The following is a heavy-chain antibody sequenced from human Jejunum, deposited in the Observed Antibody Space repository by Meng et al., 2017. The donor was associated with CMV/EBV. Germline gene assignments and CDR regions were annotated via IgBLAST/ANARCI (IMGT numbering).Heavy chain of an antibody. CDR3: AGPSVDIEMAH. V-gene: IGHV1-18*01. CDR2: ISGYNGQT. CDR1: GYTSTSYG. D-gene: IGHD5-12*01. J-gene: IGHJ4*02. Sequence: TASGYTSTSYGINWVRQAPGQGLEWMGWISGYNGQTDYAQKFQGRVSMTTDTSTSTVYMELRSLRSDDTAVYYCAGPSVDIEMAHWGQGTLVTVSS.